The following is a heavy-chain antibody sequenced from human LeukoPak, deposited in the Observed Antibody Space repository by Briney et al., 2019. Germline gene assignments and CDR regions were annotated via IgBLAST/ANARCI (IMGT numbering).Heavy chain of an antibody. CDR1: GYTFTSYW. Sequence: GESLKISCRGSGYTFTSYWIAWVRQMPGKGLEWMGIIYPGDSDTRYSPSFQGQVTISADKSISTVYLQWSSLKASDAAMYYCAFRYGGSFNDYWGQGTLVTVSS. CDR3: AFRYGGSFNDY. CDR2: IYPGDSDT. J-gene: IGHJ4*02. D-gene: IGHD1-26*01. V-gene: IGHV5-51*01.